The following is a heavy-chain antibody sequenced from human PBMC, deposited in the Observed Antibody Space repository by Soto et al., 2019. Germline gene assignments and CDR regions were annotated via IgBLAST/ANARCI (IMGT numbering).Heavy chain of an antibody. V-gene: IGHV4-59*03. J-gene: IGHJ6*02. D-gene: IGHD2-21*01. Sequence: PSETLSLTCTVSGGSLSSYYWSWIRRPPGMGLEWIASISYSGTTNYNSSLKSRVTISIDTSKNQFSLKFNSVTAADTAVYYCAASCVGCGGFNYYGMDVWGQGTTVTVSS. CDR1: GGSLSSYY. CDR3: AASCVGCGGFNYYGMDV. CDR2: ISYSGTT.